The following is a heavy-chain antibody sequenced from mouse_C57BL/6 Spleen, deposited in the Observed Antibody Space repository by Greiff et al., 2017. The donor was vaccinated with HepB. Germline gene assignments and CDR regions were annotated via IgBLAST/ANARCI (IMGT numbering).Heavy chain of an antibody. CDR3: ARSDQAPFDY. J-gene: IGHJ2*01. V-gene: IGHV1-55*01. CDR2: MYPGSGST. Sequence: QVQLQQSGAELVKPGASVKMSCKASGYTFTSYWITWVKQRPGQGLEWIGDMYPGSGSTNYNEKFKSKATLTVDTSSSTAYMQLSSLTSEDSAVYYCARSDQAPFDYWGQGTTLTVSS. D-gene: IGHD3-2*02. CDR1: GYTFTSYW.